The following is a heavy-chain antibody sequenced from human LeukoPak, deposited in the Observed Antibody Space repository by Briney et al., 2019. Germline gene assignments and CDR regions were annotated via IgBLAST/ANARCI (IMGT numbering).Heavy chain of an antibody. CDR3: AREGCSSTSCYWEDAFDI. V-gene: IGHV3-21*01. J-gene: IGHJ3*02. Sequence: SGGSLRLSCAASGFTFSSYSMNWVRQAPGKGLEWVSSISSSSSYIYYADSVKGRFTISRDNAKNSLYLQMNSLRAEDTAVYYCAREGCSSTSCYWEDAFDIWGQGTMVTVSS. D-gene: IGHD2-2*01. CDR1: GFTFSSYS. CDR2: ISSSSSYI.